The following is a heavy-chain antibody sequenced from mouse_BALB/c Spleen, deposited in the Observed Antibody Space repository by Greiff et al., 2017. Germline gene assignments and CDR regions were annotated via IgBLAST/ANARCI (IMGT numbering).Heavy chain of an antibody. Sequence: DVQLQESGPGLVKPSQSLSLTCTVTGYSITSDYAWNWIRQFPGNKLEWMGYISYSGSTSYNPSLKSRVSITRDTSKNQFFLQLNSVTTEDTATYYCARSNGPPRGAMDYWGQGTSVTVSS. J-gene: IGHJ4*01. CDR3: ARSNGPPRGAMDY. CDR2: ISYSGST. CDR1: GYSITSDYA. V-gene: IGHV3-2*02.